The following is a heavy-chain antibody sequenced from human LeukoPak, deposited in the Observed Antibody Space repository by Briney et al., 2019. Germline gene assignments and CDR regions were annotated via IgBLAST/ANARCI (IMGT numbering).Heavy chain of an antibody. D-gene: IGHD3-3*01. CDR1: GGSLSSYY. V-gene: IGHV4-34*01. Sequence: SETLSLTCAVYGGSLSSYYWSWIRQPPGKGLEWIGEINHSGSTNNNPSLKSRVTVLVDASKNQFSLKLSPVTAADSAVYYCARSRAGNDFLSAFYAFDIWGQGTMVTVSS. CDR3: ARSRAGNDFLSAFYAFDI. J-gene: IGHJ3*02. CDR2: INHSGST.